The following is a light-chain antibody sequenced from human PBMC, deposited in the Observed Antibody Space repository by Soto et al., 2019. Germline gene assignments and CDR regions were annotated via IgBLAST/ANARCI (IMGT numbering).Light chain of an antibody. J-gene: IGKJ1*01. V-gene: IGKV1-6*01. CDR2: AAS. CDR3: LQDYNYPWT. Sequence: AIQMTQSPSSLSASVGDRVTITCRASQGIRNALVWYQQKPGKAPKLLIYAASSLQSGVPSRFSGSGSGTDFTLTISSLQPEDFATYYCLQDYNYPWTFGQGTKVEIK. CDR1: QGIRNA.